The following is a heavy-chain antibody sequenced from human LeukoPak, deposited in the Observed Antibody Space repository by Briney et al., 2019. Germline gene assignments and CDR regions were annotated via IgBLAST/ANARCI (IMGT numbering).Heavy chain of an antibody. D-gene: IGHD6-13*01. Sequence: SETLSLTCTVSGGSISSYYWSWIRQPPGKGLEWIGHIYNSGSTNYNPSLKSRVTISVDTSKNQFSLNLSSVTAADTAVYYCVRSAIGTADFDYWGQGTLVTVSS. J-gene: IGHJ4*02. CDR2: IYNSGST. CDR1: GGSISSYY. V-gene: IGHV4-4*09. CDR3: VRSAIGTADFDY.